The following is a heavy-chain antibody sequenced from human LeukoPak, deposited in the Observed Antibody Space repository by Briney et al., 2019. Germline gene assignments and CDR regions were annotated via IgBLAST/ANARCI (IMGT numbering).Heavy chain of an antibody. D-gene: IGHD3-3*01. CDR1: GFTFNTCA. Sequence: GGSLRLSCLASGFTFNTCAMHWVRRAPGKGLEWVAFIRHDGSSEYYADSVKGRFIISRDRSGNTLYLQMKSLRPEDTAIYYCARHNTRFLERLPALGSWGQGTLVTVSS. CDR2: IRHDGSSE. V-gene: IGHV3-30*02. J-gene: IGHJ5*02. CDR3: ARHNTRFLERLPALGS.